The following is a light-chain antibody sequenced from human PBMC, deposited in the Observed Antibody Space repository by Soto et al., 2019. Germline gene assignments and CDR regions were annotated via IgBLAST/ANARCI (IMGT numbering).Light chain of an antibody. Sequence: DIQMTQSPSSLSASVGDRVTITCRASQSISSYLNWYQQKPGKAPKLLIYAASSLQSGVPSRFSGSGSGTYFTLTIISLQPEDFATYYCQQSYSTPFTFGQGTRLEIK. CDR2: AAS. CDR3: QQSYSTPFT. CDR1: QSISSY. V-gene: IGKV1-39*01. J-gene: IGKJ5*01.